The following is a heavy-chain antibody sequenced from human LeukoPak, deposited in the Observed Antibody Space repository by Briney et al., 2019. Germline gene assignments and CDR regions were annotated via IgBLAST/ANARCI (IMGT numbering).Heavy chain of an antibody. CDR3: ARGPLGSSDFDY. CDR1: GGSISSYY. V-gene: IGHV4-59*01. Sequence: SETLSLTCTVSGGSISSYYRSWVRQPPGKGLEWVGYIYYSGSTNYNPSLKSRVTISVDTCKNQFSLELSSVTAADTAVYYCARGPLGSSDFDYWGQGTLVTVSS. J-gene: IGHJ4*02. CDR2: IYYSGST. D-gene: IGHD6-6*01.